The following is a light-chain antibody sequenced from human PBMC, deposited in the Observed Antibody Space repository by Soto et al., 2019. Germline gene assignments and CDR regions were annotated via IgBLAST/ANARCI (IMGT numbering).Light chain of an antibody. CDR2: DAS. CDR1: QSISSW. V-gene: IGKV1-5*01. Sequence: DIQMTQSPSTLSASVGYRFTITCRASQSISSWLAWYQQKPGKAPKLLIYDASSLESGVPSMFSGSGSGTEFTLTISSLQPDDFATYYCQQYNSYWGFGQGTKVDIK. J-gene: IGKJ1*01. CDR3: QQYNSYWG.